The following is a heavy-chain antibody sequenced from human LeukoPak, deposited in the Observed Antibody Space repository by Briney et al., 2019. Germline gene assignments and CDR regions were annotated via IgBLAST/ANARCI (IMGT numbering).Heavy chain of an antibody. CDR1: GFTFSSYS. Sequence: GGSLRLSCAASGFTFSSYSMNWVRHAPGEGLEWVSSISSSSSYIYYADSVKGRFTISRDNAKNSLYLQMNSLRAEDTAVYYCARAPTMVTTYYFDYWGQGTWSPSPQ. CDR2: ISSSSSYI. CDR3: ARAPTMVTTYYFDY. J-gene: IGHJ4*02. V-gene: IGHV3-21*01. D-gene: IGHD5-18*01.